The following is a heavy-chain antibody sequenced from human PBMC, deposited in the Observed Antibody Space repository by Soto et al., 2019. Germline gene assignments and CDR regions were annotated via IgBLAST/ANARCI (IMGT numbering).Heavy chain of an antibody. J-gene: IGHJ4*02. CDR1: GGSISSISHS. D-gene: IGHD1-1*01. V-gene: IGHV4-39*02. CDR3: ASHVPGTQYYFDF. Sequence: SETLSLTCTVSGGSISSISHSWGWIRQSPGQGLEWIGNIFYNGITYYNPSLKSRVTISADTSKSHFSLKLRSVTVADTAVYSCASHVPGTQYYFDFWGQGYLVTVSS. CDR2: IFYNGIT.